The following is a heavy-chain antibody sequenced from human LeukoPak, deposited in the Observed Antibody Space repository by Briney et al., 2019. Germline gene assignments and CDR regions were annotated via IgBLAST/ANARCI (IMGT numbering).Heavy chain of an antibody. CDR2: ISGSGGST. V-gene: IGHV3-23*01. Sequence: GGSLRLSCAASGFTFSSYAMSWVRQAPGKGLEWVSVISGSGGSTYYADSMKGRFTISRDNSKNTLYLQVNSLTAEDTAVYHCAKIGPEALWFGELATASFDYWGQGTLVTVSS. J-gene: IGHJ4*02. CDR3: AKIGPEALWFGELATASFDY. D-gene: IGHD3-10*01. CDR1: GFTFSSYA.